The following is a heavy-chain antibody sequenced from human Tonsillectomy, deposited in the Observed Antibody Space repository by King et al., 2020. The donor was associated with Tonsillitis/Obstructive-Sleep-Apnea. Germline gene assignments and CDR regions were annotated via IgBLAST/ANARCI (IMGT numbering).Heavy chain of an antibody. CDR3: ARAGEDREGYYQYYMDV. V-gene: IGHV1-69*01. CDR1: GGTFSIYA. CDR2: IIPIFCAA. D-gene: IGHD2-15*01. J-gene: IGHJ6*03. Sequence: QLVQSGAEVKKPGSSVKVSCKASGGTFSIYAFSWGRQAPGQGLEWMGGIIPIFCAANYAQKFQGRDTITADESTSTAYMGLGSLRSEDTAVYDCARAGEDREGYYQYYMDVWGKGTTVTVSS.